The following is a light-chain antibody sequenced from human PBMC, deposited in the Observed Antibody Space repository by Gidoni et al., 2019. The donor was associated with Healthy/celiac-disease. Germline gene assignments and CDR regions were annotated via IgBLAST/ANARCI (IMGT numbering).Light chain of an antibody. Sequence: DIQITQSPSTLSASVGDRVTITRRASQSISSCLAWYQQKPGQAPKLLIYKASSLESGVPSRFSGSGSGTEFTLTISSLQPDDFATYYCQQYNSYSWTFGQGTKVEIK. V-gene: IGKV1-5*03. CDR1: QSISSC. J-gene: IGKJ1*01. CDR2: KAS. CDR3: QQYNSYSWT.